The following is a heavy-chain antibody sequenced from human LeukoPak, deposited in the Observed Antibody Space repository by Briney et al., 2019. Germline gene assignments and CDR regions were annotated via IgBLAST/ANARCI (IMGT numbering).Heavy chain of an antibody. J-gene: IGHJ4*02. Sequence: SETLSLTXTVSGGSISSGSYYWSWIRQPAGQGLEWIGRIYTSGSTNYNPSLKSRVTISVDTSKNQFSLKLGSVTAADTAVYNCARDRSMIVTNWGQGTLVTVSS. CDR3: ARDRSMIVTN. V-gene: IGHV4-61*02. CDR2: IYTSGST. CDR1: GGSISSGSYY. D-gene: IGHD3-22*01.